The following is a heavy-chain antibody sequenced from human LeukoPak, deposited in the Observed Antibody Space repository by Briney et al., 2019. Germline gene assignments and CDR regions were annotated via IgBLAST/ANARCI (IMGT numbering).Heavy chain of an antibody. J-gene: IGHJ4*02. V-gene: IGHV4-39*01. Sequence: SETLSLTCTVSGGSISSSNYYWGWVRQPPGTGLEWIANIYYSGSTYYSPSLRSRVTISVDTSKNQFSLKLTSVTAADTAVYYCARHASVSGNWPRPLDYWGQGGLVTVSS. D-gene: IGHD3-3*01. CDR1: GGSISSSNYY. CDR2: IYYSGST. CDR3: ARHASVSGNWPRPLDY.